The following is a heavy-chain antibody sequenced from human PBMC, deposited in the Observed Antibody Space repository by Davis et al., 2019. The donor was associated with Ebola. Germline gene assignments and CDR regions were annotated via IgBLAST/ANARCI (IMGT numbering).Heavy chain of an antibody. CDR2: ISYDGSNK. CDR1: GFTFSSYG. J-gene: IGHJ6*02. Sequence: PGGSLRLSCAASGFTFSSYGMHWVRQAPGKGLEWVAVISYDGSNKYYADSVKGRFTISRDNSKNTLYLQMNSLRAEDTAVYYCAKIWKLLNYYYYGMDVWGQGTTVTVSS. CDR3: AKIWKLLNYYYYGMDV. V-gene: IGHV3-30*18. D-gene: IGHD2-15*01.